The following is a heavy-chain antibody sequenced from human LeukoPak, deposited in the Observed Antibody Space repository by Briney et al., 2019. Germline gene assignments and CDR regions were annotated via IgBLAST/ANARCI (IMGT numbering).Heavy chain of an antibody. Sequence: ASVKVSCKASGSTFSSYAISLVRQAPGQGLEWMGRIIPIFGTANYAQKFQGRVTITTDESTSTAYMELSSLRSEDTAVYYCARDHQCFVVGATTVPNYFDDWGQGTLVTVSS. D-gene: IGHD1-26*01. V-gene: IGHV1-69*05. CDR1: GSTFSSYA. CDR2: IIPIFGTA. CDR3: ARDHQCFVVGATTVPNYFDD. J-gene: IGHJ4*02.